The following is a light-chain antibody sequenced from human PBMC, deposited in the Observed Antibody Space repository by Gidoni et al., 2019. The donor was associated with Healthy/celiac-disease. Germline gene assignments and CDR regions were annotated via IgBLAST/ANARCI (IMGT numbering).Light chain of an antibody. V-gene: IGKV1-39*01. Sequence: DIQMTQSPSSLSASVGDRVTITCRASQSISSYLNWYQQKPGKAPKLLICAASSLQSGVPSRFSGSGSGTDFTLTISSLQPEEFATYYCQQSYSTPRTFGQGTKVEIK. CDR2: AAS. CDR3: QQSYSTPRT. J-gene: IGKJ1*01. CDR1: QSISSY.